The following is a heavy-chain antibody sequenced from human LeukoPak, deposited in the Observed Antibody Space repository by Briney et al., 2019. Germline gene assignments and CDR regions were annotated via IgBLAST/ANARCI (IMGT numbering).Heavy chain of an antibody. CDR1: GDSISSDTYY. V-gene: IGHV4-61*02. D-gene: IGHD3-22*01. Sequence: SQTLSLVCTVSGDSISSDTYYWNWIRQSAGKGLEWIGRIYTSGDTYYNPSLKSRVTISVDTSKSQFSLKLTSVTAADAAMYYCAREYRSGYFYVHDAFDMWGQGTMVIVSS. CDR3: AREYRSGYFYVHDAFDM. J-gene: IGHJ3*02. CDR2: IYTSGDT.